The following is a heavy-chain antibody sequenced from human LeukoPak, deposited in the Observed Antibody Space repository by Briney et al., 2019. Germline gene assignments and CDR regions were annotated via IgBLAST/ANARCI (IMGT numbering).Heavy chain of an antibody. Sequence: GGSLRLSCAASGFTFTSYAMSWVRQPPGKGLEWVSFISDSSVGDSTYYADSVRGRFTISRDSSKSTLFLQMNSLRAEDTAVYYCTRVSTTGVGGRGYFDQWGQGTQVTVSS. V-gene: IGHV3-23*01. CDR3: TRVSTTGVGGRGYFDQ. D-gene: IGHD1-1*01. CDR1: GFTFTSYA. J-gene: IGHJ4*02. CDR2: ISDSSVGDST.